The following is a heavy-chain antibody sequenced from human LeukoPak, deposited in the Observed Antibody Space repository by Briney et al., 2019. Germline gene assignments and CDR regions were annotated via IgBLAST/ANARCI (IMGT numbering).Heavy chain of an antibody. D-gene: IGHD6-19*01. CDR3: ARSHGYSSGWLYYYYGMGV. Sequence: RASVKVSCKASGYTFTSYGISWVRQAPGQGLEWMGWISAYNGNTNYAQKLQGRVTMTTDTSTSTAYMELRSLRSDDTAVYYCARSHGYSSGWLYYYYGMGVWGQGTTVTVSS. J-gene: IGHJ6*02. V-gene: IGHV1-18*01. CDR1: GYTFTSYG. CDR2: ISAYNGNT.